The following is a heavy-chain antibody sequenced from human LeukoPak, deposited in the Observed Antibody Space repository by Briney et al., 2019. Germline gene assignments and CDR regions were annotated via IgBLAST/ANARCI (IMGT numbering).Heavy chain of an antibody. V-gene: IGHV1-69*05. J-gene: IGHJ3*02. CDR2: IIPIFGTA. D-gene: IGHD1-7*01. CDR1: GGTFSSYA. Sequence: GASVKVSCKASGGTFSSYAISWVRQAPGQGLEWMGGIIPIFGTANYAQKFQGRVTITTDESTSTAYMELSSLRSEDTAVYYCASSGGHWNYKAFDIWGQGTMVTVSS. CDR3: ASSGGHWNYKAFDI.